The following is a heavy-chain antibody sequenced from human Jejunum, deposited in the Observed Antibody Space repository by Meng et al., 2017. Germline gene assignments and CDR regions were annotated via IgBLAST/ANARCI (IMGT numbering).Heavy chain of an antibody. Sequence: QGHLQVSGPALVRPPETPSLTCTVSGGSVSSGNYYWSWIRQPPGKGLEWIGYIYYSGSTNYNPSLKSRVTISVDTSKNQFSLKLSSVTAADTAVYYCARGGFFEAAAANLIDSWGQGTLVTVSS. CDR3: ARGGFFEAAAANLIDS. J-gene: IGHJ4*02. CDR1: GGSVSSGNYY. D-gene: IGHD6-13*01. V-gene: IGHV4-61*01. CDR2: IYYSGST.